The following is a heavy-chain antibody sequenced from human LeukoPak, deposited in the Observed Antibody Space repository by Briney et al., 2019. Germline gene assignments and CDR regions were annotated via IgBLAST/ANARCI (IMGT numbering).Heavy chain of an antibody. D-gene: IGHD3-22*01. J-gene: IGHJ4*02. CDR3: ARDRWYDGSGYIAAFDY. V-gene: IGHV3-30*03. CDR2: ISFDGSNS. CDR1: RFTFSAYG. Sequence: GGSLRLSCAASRFTFSAYGMHWVRQAPGKGLEWVAFISFDGSNSYYADSVKGRFTISRDNSKNTLYLQMKSLKTEDTAVYYCARDRWYDGSGYIAAFDYWGQGTLVTVS.